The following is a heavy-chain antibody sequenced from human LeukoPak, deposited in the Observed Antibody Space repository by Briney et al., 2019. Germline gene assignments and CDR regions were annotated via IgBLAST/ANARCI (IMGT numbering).Heavy chain of an antibody. J-gene: IGHJ4*02. V-gene: IGHV4-39*07. CDR3: ARDPHHDDYGDEGFDY. Sequence: SETLSLTCTVSGGSISSSSYYWGWIRQPPGKGLEWIGIMDHSGITYSNPSLRSRVTISLDTSKNQFSLNLSSVTAADTAVYYCARDPHHDDYGDEGFDYWGQGTLVTVSS. D-gene: IGHD4-17*01. CDR1: GGSISSSSYY. CDR2: MDHSGIT.